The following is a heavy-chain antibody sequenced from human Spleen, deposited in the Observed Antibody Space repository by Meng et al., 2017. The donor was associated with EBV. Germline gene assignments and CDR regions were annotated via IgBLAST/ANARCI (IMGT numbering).Heavy chain of an antibody. J-gene: IGHJ4*02. CDR1: GYTFSAYA. CDR3: ARQEGYCSSTSCLHFDY. Sequence: QVQLVEFGSEFKKPGDSVKVSCKASGYTFSAYAVNWVRQAPGQGLEWLGWINTATGDATYAQDFTGRFLFSLDTSVTTAYLQISSLKAEDTAVYYCARQEGYCSSTSCLHFDYWGQGTLVPSPQ. CDR2: INTATGDA. D-gene: IGHD2-2*01. V-gene: IGHV7-4-1*02.